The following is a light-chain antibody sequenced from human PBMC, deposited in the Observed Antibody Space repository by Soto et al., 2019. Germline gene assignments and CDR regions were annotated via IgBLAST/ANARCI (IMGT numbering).Light chain of an antibody. J-gene: IGKJ4*01. Sequence: DIQMTQSPSSLSASVGDNVIITCRASQSISTFLNWYQQNPGKAPKLLIYGASTLQSGVPSRCIGSVSGTDFTLSINSLRPEDFATYYFQQSINAPVTFGGGTKVEI. CDR1: QSISTF. CDR2: GAS. V-gene: IGKV1-39*01. CDR3: QQSINAPVT.